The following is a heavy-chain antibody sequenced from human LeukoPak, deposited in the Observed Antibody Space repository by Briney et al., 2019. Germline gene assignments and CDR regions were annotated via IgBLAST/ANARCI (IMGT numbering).Heavy chain of an antibody. CDR3: ARCHGREGYCGDDAFDI. CDR1: GYTFTRYY. J-gene: IGHJ3*02. V-gene: IGHV1-46*01. CDR2: INPSGGST. Sequence: GASVKVSCKASGYTFTRYYMHWVRQAPGQVLEWMGIINPSGGSTSYAQKFQGRVTMTRDTSTSTVYMELSSLRSEDTAVYYCARCHGREGYCGDDAFDIWGQGTMVTVSS. D-gene: IGHD2-21*01.